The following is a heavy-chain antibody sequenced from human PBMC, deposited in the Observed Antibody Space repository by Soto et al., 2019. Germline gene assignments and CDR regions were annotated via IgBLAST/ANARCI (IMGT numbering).Heavy chain of an antibody. CDR2: IYPGDSDT. V-gene: IGHV5-51*01. CDR1: GYSFTSYW. CDR3: ARQNIVVVPAARGANWFDP. J-gene: IGHJ5*02. D-gene: IGHD2-2*01. Sequence: LGESLKISCKGSGYSFTSYWIGWVRQMPGKGLEWMGIIYPGDSDTRYSPSFQGQVTTSADKSISTAYLQWSSLKASDTAMYYCARQNIVVVPAARGANWFDPWGQGTLVTVSS.